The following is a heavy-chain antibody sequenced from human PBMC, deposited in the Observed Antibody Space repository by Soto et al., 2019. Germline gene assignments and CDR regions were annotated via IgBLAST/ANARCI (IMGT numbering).Heavy chain of an antibody. CDR2: TYYKSKWKN. D-gene: IGHD3-10*01. Sequence: QTLSLTCVISGDSVASNSAGWNWIRQAPSRGLEWLGRTYYKSKWKNDYALSVKSRITINPDTSKNQFSLHLYSVSPEDTAVYYCTGITWFRGMDVWGQGTPVTVSS. V-gene: IGHV6-1*01. J-gene: IGHJ6*02. CDR1: GDSVASNSAG. CDR3: TGITWFRGMDV.